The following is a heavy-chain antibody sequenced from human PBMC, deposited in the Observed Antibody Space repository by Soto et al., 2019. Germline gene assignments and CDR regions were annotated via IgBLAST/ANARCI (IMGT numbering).Heavy chain of an antibody. J-gene: IGHJ4*02. CDR3: ARRGSGSYYDY. CDR2: ISGSGGST. CDR1: GFTFSSYA. D-gene: IGHD1-26*01. V-gene: IGHV3-23*01. Sequence: EVQLLESGGGLVQPGGSLRLSCAASGFTFSSYAMRWVRQAPVKGLELVSAISGSGGSTYYADSVKGRFTISRDNSENTLYLQMTSLRAEDTAVYYCARRGSGSYYDYWGQGTLVSVSS.